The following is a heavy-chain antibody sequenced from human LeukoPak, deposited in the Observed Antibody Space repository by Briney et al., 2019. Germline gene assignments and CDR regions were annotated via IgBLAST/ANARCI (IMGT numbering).Heavy chain of an antibody. CDR2: INQDGSEK. Sequence: PGGSLRLSCAASGFTFSRYRMSWVRQAPGKGLEWVASINQDGSEKYFAYSVEGRFTISRDNAKNSLYLQMNSLSADDTAVYYCARGGFGGSPPDYWGQGTLVTVSS. CDR1: GFTFSRYR. CDR3: ARGGFGGSPPDY. D-gene: IGHD1-26*01. J-gene: IGHJ4*02. V-gene: IGHV3-7*04.